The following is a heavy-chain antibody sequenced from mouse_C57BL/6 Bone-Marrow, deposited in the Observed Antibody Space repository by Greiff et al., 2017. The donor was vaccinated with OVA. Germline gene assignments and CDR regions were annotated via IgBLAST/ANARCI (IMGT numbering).Heavy chain of an antibody. V-gene: IGHV1-50*01. CDR1: GYTFTSYW. Sequence: VQLQQSGAELVKPGASVKLSCKASGYTFTSYWMQWVKQRPGQGLEWIGEIDPSDSYTNYTQKFKGKATLTVDTSSSTAYMQLSSLTAEDSAVCYCARDSSDYVGYWGQGTTLTVSS. CDR3: ARDSSDYVGY. D-gene: IGHD3-2*02. CDR2: IDPSDSYT. J-gene: IGHJ2*01.